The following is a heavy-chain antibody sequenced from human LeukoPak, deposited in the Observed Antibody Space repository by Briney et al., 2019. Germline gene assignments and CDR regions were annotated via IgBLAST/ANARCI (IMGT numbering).Heavy chain of an antibody. CDR3: AREAGTGGQWLIDNWFDP. CDR2: IKQDGSEK. CDR1: GFTFSSYW. Sequence: GGSLRLSCAASGFTFSSYWMSWVRQAPGKGLEWVANIKQDGSEKYYVDSVKGRFTISRDNAKNSLYLQMNSLRADDTAVYYCAREAGTGGQWLIDNWFDPWGQGTLVTVSS. V-gene: IGHV3-7*01. D-gene: IGHD6-19*01. J-gene: IGHJ5*02.